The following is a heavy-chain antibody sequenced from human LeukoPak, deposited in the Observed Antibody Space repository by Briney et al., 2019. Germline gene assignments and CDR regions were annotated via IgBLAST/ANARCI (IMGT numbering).Heavy chain of an antibody. CDR1: GGSISSYY. D-gene: IGHD6-13*01. V-gene: IGHV4-59*01. CDR3: ARVGSWDYYFDY. J-gene: IGHJ4*02. Sequence: SETLSLTCTVSGGSISSYYWSWIRQPPGKGLEWIGYIYYSGSTNYNPSLKSRVTISVDTSKNQFSLKLGSVTAADTAVYYCARVGSWDYYFDYWGQGTLVTVSS. CDR2: IYYSGST.